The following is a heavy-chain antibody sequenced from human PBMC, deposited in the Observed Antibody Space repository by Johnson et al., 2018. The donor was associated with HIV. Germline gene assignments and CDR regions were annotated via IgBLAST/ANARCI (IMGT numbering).Heavy chain of an antibody. D-gene: IGHD5-24*01. Sequence: QVQLVESGGGVVQPGRSLRLSCAASGFTFSSYAMHWVRQAPGKGLEWVAVISYDGSNKYYADSVKGRFTISRDNSKNTHYMQMNSLRAEDTAVYYCARDEGSRLQLPGNDAFDLWGQGTMFTVSS. J-gene: IGHJ3*01. CDR1: GFTFSSYA. V-gene: IGHV3-30*04. CDR2: ISYDGSNK. CDR3: ARDEGSRLQLPGNDAFDL.